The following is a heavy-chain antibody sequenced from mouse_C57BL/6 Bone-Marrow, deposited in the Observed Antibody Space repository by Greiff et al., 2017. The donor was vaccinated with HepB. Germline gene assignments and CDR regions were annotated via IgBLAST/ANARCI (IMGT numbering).Heavy chain of an antibody. J-gene: IGHJ1*03. CDR2: VDPSDSYT. CDR3: ARWGDSYWDFDV. Sequence: VQLLESGAELVMPGASVKLSCKASGYTFPSYWMHWVQQRPGQGLEWIGAVDPSDSYTNYNQKFKGKSTLTVDKSSSTAYMQLSSLTSEDSAVYYCARWGDSYWDFDVWGTGTTVTVSS. CDR1: GYTFPSYW. V-gene: IGHV1-69*01.